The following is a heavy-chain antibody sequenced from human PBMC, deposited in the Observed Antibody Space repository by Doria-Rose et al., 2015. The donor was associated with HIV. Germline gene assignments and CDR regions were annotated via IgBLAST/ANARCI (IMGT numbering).Heavy chain of an antibody. CDR2: MFSNDER. V-gene: IGHV2-26*01. D-gene: IGHD6-13*01. Sequence: QVTLKESGPVLVKPTETLTLTCTVSGVSLSSPGMGVSWIRQPPGKALEWLANMFSNDERSYKTSLKSRLTISRCASISQVVLTMTDMDPVDTATYYCARIKSSRWYHKYYFDFWGQGTLVIVSA. CDR3: ARIKSSRWYHKYYFDF. J-gene: IGHJ4*02. CDR1: GVSLSSPGMG.